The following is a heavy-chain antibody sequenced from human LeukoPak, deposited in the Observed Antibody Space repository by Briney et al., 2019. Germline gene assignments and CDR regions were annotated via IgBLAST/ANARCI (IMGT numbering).Heavy chain of an antibody. CDR1: GGSISSGDYY. D-gene: IGHD3-10*01. CDR3: ARVSTMVEYGMDV. J-gene: IGHJ6*02. V-gene: IGHV4-30-4*01. CDR2: IYYSGST. Sequence: TLSLTCTVSGGSISSGDYYWSWIRQPPGTGLEWIGYIYYSGSTYYNPSLKSRVTISVDTSKNQFSLKLSSVTAADTAVYYCARVSTMVEYGMDVWGQGTTVTASS.